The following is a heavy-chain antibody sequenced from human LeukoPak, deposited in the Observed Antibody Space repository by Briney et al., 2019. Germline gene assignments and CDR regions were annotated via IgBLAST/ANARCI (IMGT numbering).Heavy chain of an antibody. CDR2: IYYSGST. V-gene: IGHV4-39*01. Sequence: PSETLSLTCTVSGGSISSSSYYWGWIRQPPGKGLEWIGSIYYSGSTYYNPSLKSRVTISVDTSKNWFSLKLSSVTAADTAVYYCARLRGIAAAGHQEIDYWGQGTLVTVSS. D-gene: IGHD6-13*01. J-gene: IGHJ4*02. CDR3: ARLRGIAAAGHQEIDY. CDR1: GGSISSSSYY.